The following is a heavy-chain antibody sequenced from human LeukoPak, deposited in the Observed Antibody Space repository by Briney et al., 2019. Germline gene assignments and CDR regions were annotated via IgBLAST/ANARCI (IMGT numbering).Heavy chain of an antibody. J-gene: IGHJ4*02. CDR1: GFPFSSYE. Sequence: PGGSLRLSCAASGFPFSSYEMNWVRQAPGKGLEWVANIKPDGSEKSYVDSVKGRFTISRDNAKNSLYLQMNSLRAEDTAVYYCGAGQMVEYWGQGTLVTVSS. CDR3: GAGQMVEY. CDR2: IKPDGSEK. D-gene: IGHD2-8*01. V-gene: IGHV3-7*05.